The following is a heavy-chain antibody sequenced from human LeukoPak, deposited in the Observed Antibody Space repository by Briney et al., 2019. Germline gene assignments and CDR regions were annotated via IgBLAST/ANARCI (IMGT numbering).Heavy chain of an antibody. Sequence: SETLSLTCTVSGGSISSSYWSWIRQPPGNGLEWIGFVYYSGRTRYNPSLHSRVTISADTSKNHLSLKLTSVTAADTAVYYCARLLDNDSSGDPDTFDMWGQGIKVTVSS. J-gene: IGHJ3*02. D-gene: IGHD3-22*01. V-gene: IGHV4-59*01. CDR3: ARLLDNDSSGDPDTFDM. CDR2: VYYSGRT. CDR1: GGSISSSY.